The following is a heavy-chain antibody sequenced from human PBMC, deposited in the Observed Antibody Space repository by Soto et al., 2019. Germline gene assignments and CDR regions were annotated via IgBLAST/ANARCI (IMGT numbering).Heavy chain of an antibody. CDR3: ARWISGDYSDWIEP. J-gene: IGHJ5*02. CDR2: ISGDNGKT. Sequence: QVQLVQSGAEVKKPGASVKVSCKASGYSFTRYDIIWVRQAPGQGLEWMGWISGDNGKTKYAQKIQGRVTMTTDTSTNTGYMEMRNLRSDDTAVYYCARWISGDYSDWIEPWGQGPLVPVSS. D-gene: IGHD1-26*01. CDR1: GYSFTRYD. V-gene: IGHV1-18*04.